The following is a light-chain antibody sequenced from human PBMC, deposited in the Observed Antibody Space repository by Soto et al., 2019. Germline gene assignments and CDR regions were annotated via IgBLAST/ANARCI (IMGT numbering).Light chain of an antibody. CDR3: QQSYRAPLT. CDR1: QTISTY. CDR2: AAS. J-gene: IGKJ3*01. Sequence: DIQMTQSPSSLSASVGDRVTITCRASQTISTYLNWYQQKPGKAPKLLIHAASRLQSGVPSRFSGSGSGSDFTLTISSLQPEDFATYYCQQSYRAPLTFGPGSKVDIK. V-gene: IGKV1-39*01.